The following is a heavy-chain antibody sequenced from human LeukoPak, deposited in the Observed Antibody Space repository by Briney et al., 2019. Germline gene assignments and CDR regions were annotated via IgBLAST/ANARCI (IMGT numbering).Heavy chain of an antibody. Sequence: SETLSLTCAVSGYSISSGCYWGWIRQPPGKGLEWIGSIYHSGSTYYNPSLKSRVTISVDTSKNQFSLKLSSVTAADTAVYYRAREGLDSPRVDAFDIWGQGTMVTVSS. D-gene: IGHD2-2*03. CDR3: AREGLDSPRVDAFDI. CDR2: IYHSGST. J-gene: IGHJ3*02. CDR1: GYSISSGCY. V-gene: IGHV4-38-2*02.